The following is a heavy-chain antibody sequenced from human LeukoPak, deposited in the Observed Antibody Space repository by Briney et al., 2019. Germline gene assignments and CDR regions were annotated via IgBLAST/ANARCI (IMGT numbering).Heavy chain of an antibody. CDR3: ARVAMLGYCSGGSCQYYDY. V-gene: IGHV3-21*01. J-gene: IGHJ4*02. Sequence: GGSLRLSCAASGFTFSSYSMNWVRQAPGKWLEWVSSISSSSSYIYYADSVKGRFNISRDNAKNSLYLQMNSLRAEDTAVYYCARVAMLGYCSGGSCQYYDYWGQGTLVTVSS. D-gene: IGHD2-15*01. CDR1: GFTFSSYS. CDR2: ISSSSSYI.